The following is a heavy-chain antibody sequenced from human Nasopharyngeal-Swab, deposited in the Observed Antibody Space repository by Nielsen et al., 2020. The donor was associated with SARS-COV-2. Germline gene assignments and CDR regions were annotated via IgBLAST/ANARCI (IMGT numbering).Heavy chain of an antibody. CDR1: GLNFDNYA. CDR2: ISWNSGNT. Sequence: GGSLRLSCAASGLNFDNYAMHWDRQIPGTGLEWVSAISWNSGNTGYAGSVKGRFTISRDNAKNSVFLQMNSLTPEDTALYYCVKDTDAVVTRALDIWGRGTMVTVSS. D-gene: IGHD4-23*01. J-gene: IGHJ3*02. CDR3: VKDTDAVVTRALDI. V-gene: IGHV3-9*01.